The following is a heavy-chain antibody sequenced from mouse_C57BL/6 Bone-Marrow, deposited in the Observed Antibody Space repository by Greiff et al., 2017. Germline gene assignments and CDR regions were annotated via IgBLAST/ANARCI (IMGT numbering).Heavy chain of an antibody. D-gene: IGHD2-12*01. CDR2: IWSDGST. CDR3: ARHLYSSYAMDY. Sequence: VKVVESGPGLVAPSQSLSITCTVSGFSLTSYGVHWVRQPPGKGLEWLVVIWSDGSTTYNSALKSRLSISKDNSKSQVFLKMNSLQTDDTAMYYCARHLYSSYAMDYWGQGTSVTVSS. CDR1: GFSLTSYG. J-gene: IGHJ4*01. V-gene: IGHV2-6-1*01.